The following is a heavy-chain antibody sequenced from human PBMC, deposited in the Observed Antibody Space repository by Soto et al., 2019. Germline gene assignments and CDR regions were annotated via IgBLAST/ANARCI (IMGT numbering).Heavy chain of an antibody. V-gene: IGHV4-39*01. CDR3: ARQRLRYFDWLLISVDNWFDP. D-gene: IGHD3-9*01. Sequence: QLQLQESGPGLVKPSETLSLTCTVSGGSISSSSYYWGWIRQPPGKGLEWIGSIYYSGSTYYNPSLKSRVTISVDTSKNQFSLKLSSVTAADTAVYYCARQRLRYFDWLLISVDNWFDPWGQGTLVTVSS. J-gene: IGHJ5*02. CDR2: IYYSGST. CDR1: GGSISSSSYY.